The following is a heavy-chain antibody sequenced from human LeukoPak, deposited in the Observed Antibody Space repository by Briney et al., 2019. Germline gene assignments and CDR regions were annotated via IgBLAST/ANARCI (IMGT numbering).Heavy chain of an antibody. CDR1: GGSFSGYY. CDR3: ARGRITMAVA. Sequence: SETLSLTCAVYGGSFSGYYWSWIRPPPGKGLEWIGEINHSGSTNYNPSLKSRVTISVDTSKNQFSLKLSSVTAADTAVYYCARGRITMAVAWGQGTLVTVSS. CDR2: INHSGST. D-gene: IGHD3-10*01. V-gene: IGHV4-34*01. J-gene: IGHJ5*02.